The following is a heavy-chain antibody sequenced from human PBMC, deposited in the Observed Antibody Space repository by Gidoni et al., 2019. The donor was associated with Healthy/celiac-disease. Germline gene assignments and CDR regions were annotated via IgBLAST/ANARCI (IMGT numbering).Heavy chain of an antibody. CDR3: TTGIAAREGGFDY. CDR1: GFPFSNAW. J-gene: IGHJ4*02. V-gene: IGHV3-15*01. Sequence: EVQLVESGGGLVKPGGSLRLSCAASGFPFSNAWLSWVRQAPGKGLEWVGRIKSKTDGGTTDYAAPVKGRFTISRDDSKNTLYLQMNSLKTEDTAVYYCTTGIAAREGGFDYWGQGTLVTVSS. D-gene: IGHD6-13*01. CDR2: IKSKTDGGTT.